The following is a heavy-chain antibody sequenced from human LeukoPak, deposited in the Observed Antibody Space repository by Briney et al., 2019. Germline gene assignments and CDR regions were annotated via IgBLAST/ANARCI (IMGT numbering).Heavy chain of an antibody. Sequence: GGSLRLSCAASGFTFSSYAMSWVRQAPGKGLEWVSAISGSGSTYYADSVKGRFTISRDNSKNTLYLQMNSLRAEDTAVYYCAKGTLGIRYYYYGMGVWGKGTTVTVSS. CDR2: ISGSGST. CDR1: GFTFSSYA. D-gene: IGHD7-27*01. V-gene: IGHV3-23*01. J-gene: IGHJ6*04. CDR3: AKGTLGIRYYYYGMGV.